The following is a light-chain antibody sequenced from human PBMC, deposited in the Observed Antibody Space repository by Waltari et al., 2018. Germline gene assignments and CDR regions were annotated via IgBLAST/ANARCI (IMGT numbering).Light chain of an antibody. J-gene: IGKJ4*01. CDR1: QSISSN. CDR3: QQYNTWPT. V-gene: IGKV3-15*01. CDR2: GAS. Sequence: EIVMTQSPVTLSVSPGERATLSCRASQSISSNLAWYQQKPGQSPRLLIHGASTRATGIPARFSGSGSGTDFTLTISSLQSEDLAVYFCQQYNTWPTFGGGTKVEIK.